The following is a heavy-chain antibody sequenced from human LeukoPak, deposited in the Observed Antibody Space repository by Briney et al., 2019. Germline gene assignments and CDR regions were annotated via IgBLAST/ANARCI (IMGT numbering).Heavy chain of an antibody. V-gene: IGHV1-18*01. J-gene: IGHJ4*02. Sequence: ASVKVSCKASGYTFTSYGISWVRQAPGQGLEWMGWISAYNGNTNYAQKLQGRVTMTTDTSTSTAYMELRSLRSDDTAVYYCARDQGRYYYGSGSYSAVDYWGQGTLVTVSS. D-gene: IGHD3-10*01. CDR2: ISAYNGNT. CDR1: GYTFTSYG. CDR3: ARDQGRYYYGSGSYSAVDY.